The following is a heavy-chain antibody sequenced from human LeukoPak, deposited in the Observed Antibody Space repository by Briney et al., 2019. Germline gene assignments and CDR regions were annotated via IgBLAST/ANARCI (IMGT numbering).Heavy chain of an antibody. CDR1: GGSFSGYY. Sequence: PSETLAPTCAVYGGSFSGYYWSWIRQPPGKGLEWIGEINDSGSTNYNPSLKSRVTISVDTSKNQFCLKLSTVTAADTAVYYCASTFRSYHCNDKLDYRGQGTLVTVSS. V-gene: IGHV4-34*01. CDR2: INDSGST. CDR3: ASTFRSYHCNDKLDY. D-gene: IGHD1-1*01. J-gene: IGHJ4*02.